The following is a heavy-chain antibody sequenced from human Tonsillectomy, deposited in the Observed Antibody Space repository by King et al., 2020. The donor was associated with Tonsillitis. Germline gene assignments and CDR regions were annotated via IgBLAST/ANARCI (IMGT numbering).Heavy chain of an antibody. D-gene: IGHD2-15*01. CDR1: GGTFSRNA. J-gene: IGHJ3*02. CDR3: AREGDGGGEGDGFAI. V-gene: IGHV1-69*12. Sequence: QLVQSGAEVKKPGSSVKVSCKASGGTFSRNAISWVRQAPGQGLEWMGGIIPMFGTTNYAQKFQGRVTLTADESTSTAYMELSSLRSEDTAVYYCAREGDGGGEGDGFAIWGQGTMVTVSS. CDR2: IIPMFGTT.